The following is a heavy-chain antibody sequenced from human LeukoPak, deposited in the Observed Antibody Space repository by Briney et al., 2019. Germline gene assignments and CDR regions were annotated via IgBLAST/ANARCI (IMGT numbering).Heavy chain of an antibody. CDR3: ARDGMVAHIDY. J-gene: IGHJ4*02. CDR2: ISYHGKDK. D-gene: IGHD2-8*01. CDR1: GFIFSDYA. V-gene: IGHV3-30*04. Sequence: GGSLRLSCEASGFIFSDYAIHWVRQPPGKGPEWVGIISYHGKDKFYADSVKGRFTISRDNSKNTLYLQMNSLRAEDTAVYYCARDGMVAHIDYWGQGTLVTVSS.